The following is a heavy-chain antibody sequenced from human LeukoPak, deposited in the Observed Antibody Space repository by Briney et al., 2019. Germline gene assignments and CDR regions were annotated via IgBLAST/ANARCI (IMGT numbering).Heavy chain of an antibody. V-gene: IGHV1-2*06. CDR2: MNPNSGDT. CDR3: ARDRVYCSGGSCYSSFGI. J-gene: IGHJ3*02. CDR1: GYTFTGYY. Sequence: GASVRVSRKASGYTFTGYYVHWVRQAPGQGLEWLGRMNPNSGDTHYAQKFQGRVTMTRDTSISTAYMELSRLRSDDTAVYYCARDRVYCSGGSCYSSFGIWGQGTMVTVSS. D-gene: IGHD2-15*01.